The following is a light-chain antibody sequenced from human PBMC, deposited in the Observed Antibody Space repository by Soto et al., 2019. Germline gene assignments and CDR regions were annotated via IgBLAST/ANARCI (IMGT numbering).Light chain of an antibody. Sequence: QSALTQPPSASGSPGQSVTISCTGTSSDVGGYNYVSWYQQHPGKAPKLMIYEVSKRPSGVPDRLSGSTSGNTASLTVSGLQADDEADYYCSSYAGSNTVVFGGGTKLTVL. CDR1: SSDVGGYNY. J-gene: IGLJ2*01. CDR3: SSYAGSNTVV. CDR2: EVS. V-gene: IGLV2-8*01.